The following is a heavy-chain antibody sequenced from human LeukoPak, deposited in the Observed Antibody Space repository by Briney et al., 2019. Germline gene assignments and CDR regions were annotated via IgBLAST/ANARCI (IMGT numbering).Heavy chain of an antibody. CDR2: IWYDGSNK. J-gene: IGHJ4*02. Sequence: GRSLRLSCAAYGFTFSSYGMHWVRQAPGKGLERVAVIWYDGSNKYYADSVKGRFTISRDNSKNTLYLQMNSLRAEDTAVYYCAREEDLYYFDYWGQGTLVTVSS. CDR3: AREEDLYYFDY. CDR1: GFTFSSYG. V-gene: IGHV3-33*01.